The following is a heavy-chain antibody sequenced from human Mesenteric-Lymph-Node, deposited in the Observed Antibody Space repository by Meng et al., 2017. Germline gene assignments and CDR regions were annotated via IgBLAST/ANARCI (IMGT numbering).Heavy chain of an antibody. Sequence: GESLKISCAASGFTFDDYAMHWVRQAPGKGLVWVSRVNSDGGRTDYADSVKGRFTISRDNAKNTVYLQINSLRSEDTAVYYCARGLRDSSGREYFQDWGQGTQVTVSS. CDR2: VNSDGGRT. CDR3: ARGLRDSSGREYFQD. V-gene: IGHV3-74*01. CDR1: GFTFDDYA. J-gene: IGHJ1*01. D-gene: IGHD3-22*01.